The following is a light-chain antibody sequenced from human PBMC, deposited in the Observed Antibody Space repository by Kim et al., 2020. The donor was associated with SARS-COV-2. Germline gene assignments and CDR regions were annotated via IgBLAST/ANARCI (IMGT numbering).Light chain of an antibody. CDR1: QSISNT. CDR2: GAS. CDR3: QQYNKWPST. J-gene: IGKJ1*01. V-gene: IGKV3-15*01. Sequence: EIVMTQSPATLSVSPGERATLSCRASQSISNTLAWYQQKPGQAPRLLINGASTRATGIPARFSGSGSGTEFTLTISSLQSEDFAVYYCQQYNKWPSTFGQGTKVDIK.